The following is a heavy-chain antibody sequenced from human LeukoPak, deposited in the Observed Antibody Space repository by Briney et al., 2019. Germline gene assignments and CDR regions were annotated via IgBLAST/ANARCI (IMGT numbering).Heavy chain of an antibody. V-gene: IGHV4-4*02. J-gene: IGHJ4*02. CDR3: ARVYYDSSGYFDY. CDR2: IYHSGST. Sequence: PSGTLSLTCAVSGGSISSSNWWSWVRQPPGKGLEWIGEIYHSGSTNYNPSLKSRVTISVDKSKNQFSLKLSSVTAADTAVYYCARVYYDSSGYFDYWGQGTLVTVSS. D-gene: IGHD3-22*01. CDR1: GGSISSSNW.